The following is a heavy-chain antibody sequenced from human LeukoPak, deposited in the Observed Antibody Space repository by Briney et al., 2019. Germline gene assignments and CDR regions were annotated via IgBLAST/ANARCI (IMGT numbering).Heavy chain of an antibody. CDR2: ISGSGGST. J-gene: IGHJ4*02. CDR3: ARKSASGNYPLDY. Sequence: GGSLRLSCAASGFTFSSYAMSWVRQAPGKGLEWVPAISGSGGSTYYADSVKGRFTISRDNSKNTLYLQMNSLRAEDTAVYYCARKSASGNYPLDYWGQGTLVTVSS. V-gene: IGHV3-23*01. D-gene: IGHD3-10*01. CDR1: GFTFSSYA.